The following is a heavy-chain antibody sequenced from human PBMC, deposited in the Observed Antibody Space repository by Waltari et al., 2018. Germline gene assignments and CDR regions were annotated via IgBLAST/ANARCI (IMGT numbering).Heavy chain of an antibody. D-gene: IGHD3-22*01. CDR1: GYTFTGYA. CDR2: IHPKNGDT. CDR3: LRDSSGSHFDY. V-gene: IGHV1-2*06. J-gene: IGHJ4*02. Sequence: LVQSGAEVKKPGASVKVSCKASGYTFTGYAILWVRQAPGQGLEWMGRIHPKNGDTHYAQKCQGRVAMTTDTSTNTAFMELHSLRSDDTAVYYCLRDSSGSHFDYWGQGTLVTVSS.